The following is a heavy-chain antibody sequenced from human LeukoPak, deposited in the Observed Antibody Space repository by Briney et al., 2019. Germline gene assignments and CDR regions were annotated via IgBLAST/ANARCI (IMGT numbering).Heavy chain of an antibody. CDR3: ARDRRLVPAAFDY. CDR1: GGSISSGVYY. CDR2: IYYSGST. J-gene: IGHJ4*02. D-gene: IGHD2-2*01. V-gene: IGHV4-30-4*01. Sequence: SETLSLTCTVSGGSISSGVYYWSWIRQPPGKGLEWIGYIYYSGSTYYNPSLKSRVTISVDTSKNQFSLKLSSVTAADTAVYYCARDRRLVPAAFDYWGQGTLVTVSS.